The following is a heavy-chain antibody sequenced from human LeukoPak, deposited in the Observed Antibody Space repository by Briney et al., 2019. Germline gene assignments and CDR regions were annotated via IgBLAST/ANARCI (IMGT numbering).Heavy chain of an antibody. Sequence: GGSLRLSCAASGFTFSSYAMHWVRQAPGKGLEWVAVISYDGSNKYYADSVKGRFTISRDNSKNTLYLQINSLRAEDTAVYYCARDVLRYFEGQYGMDVWGQGTTVTVSS. CDR1: GFTFSSYA. D-gene: IGHD3-9*01. CDR2: ISYDGSNK. CDR3: ARDVLRYFEGQYGMDV. V-gene: IGHV3-30-3*01. J-gene: IGHJ6*02.